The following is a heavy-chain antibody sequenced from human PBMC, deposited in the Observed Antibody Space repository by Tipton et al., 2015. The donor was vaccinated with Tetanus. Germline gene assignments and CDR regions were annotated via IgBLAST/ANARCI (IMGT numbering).Heavy chain of an antibody. CDR1: GGLITTGGYS. CDR2: IYYSGNS. V-gene: IGHV4-30-4*08. Sequence: TLSLTCTVSGGLITTGGYSWGWIRQLPGQGLEWIGYIYYSGNSDYNPSLKSRVTLSVDTSNNQFSLKLNSVTAADTAVYYCARLASYSNHLDAWGQGALVTVSS. J-gene: IGHJ4*02. D-gene: IGHD4-11*01. CDR3: ARLASYSNHLDA.